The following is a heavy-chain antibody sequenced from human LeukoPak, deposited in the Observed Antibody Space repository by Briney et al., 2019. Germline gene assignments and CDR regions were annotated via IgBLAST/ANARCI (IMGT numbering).Heavy chain of an antibody. CDR1: GFTFSSYE. CDR3: ARDRQQRAPFDY. CDR2: ISSSGSTI. D-gene: IGHD1-1*01. Sequence: GGSLRLSCAASGFTFSSYEMNWARQAPGKGLEWVSYISSSGSTIYYADSVKGRFTISRDNAKNSLYLQMNSLRAEDTAVYYCARDRQQRAPFDYWGQGTLVTVSS. J-gene: IGHJ4*02. V-gene: IGHV3-48*03.